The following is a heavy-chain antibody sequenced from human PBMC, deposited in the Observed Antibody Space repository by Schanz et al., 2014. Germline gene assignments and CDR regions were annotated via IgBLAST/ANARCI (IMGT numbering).Heavy chain of an antibody. CDR1: GFIFNDYY. CDR2: ISRDGTT. Sequence: QVQLVESGGGLVKPGGSLRLSCAASGFIFNDYYMNWIRQAPGKGLEWLSYISRDGTTSYADSVKGRFTISRDNAKNSLYLQMNSLRVEDTAVFYCVKIGYTHWSLDDWGQGILVTVSS. V-gene: IGHV3-11*04. CDR3: VKIGYTHWSLDD. J-gene: IGHJ4*02. D-gene: IGHD6-13*01.